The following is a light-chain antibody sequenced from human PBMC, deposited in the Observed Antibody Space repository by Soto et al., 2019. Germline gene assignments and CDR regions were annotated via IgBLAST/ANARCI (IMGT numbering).Light chain of an antibody. V-gene: IGLV2-8*01. CDR1: SSDVGGYNY. J-gene: IGLJ2*01. CDR2: EVS. CDR3: CSYAGSNVV. Sequence: QSVLTQPASASGSPGQSVTISCTGTSSDVGGYNYVSWYQQHPGKAPKLMIYEVSKRPAGVPDRFSGSKSGNTASLTVSGVQAEDEAYCYCCSYAGSNVVFGGGTKVTVL.